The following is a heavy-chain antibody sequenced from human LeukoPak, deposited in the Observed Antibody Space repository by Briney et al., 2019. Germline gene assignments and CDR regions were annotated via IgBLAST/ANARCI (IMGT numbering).Heavy chain of an antibody. D-gene: IGHD1-26*01. Sequence: GGSLRLSCAASGFTFDDYAMHWVRQAPGKGLEWDSGISWNSGSIGYADSVKGRFTIPRDNAKNSLYLQMNSLRAEDTALYYCAKSSGSYYNDFDYWGQGTLVTVSS. V-gene: IGHV3-9*01. J-gene: IGHJ4*02. CDR1: GFTFDDYA. CDR3: AKSSGSYYNDFDY. CDR2: ISWNSGSI.